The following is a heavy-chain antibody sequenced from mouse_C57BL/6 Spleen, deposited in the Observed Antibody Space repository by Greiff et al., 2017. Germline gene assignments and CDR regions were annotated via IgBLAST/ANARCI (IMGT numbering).Heavy chain of an antibody. CDR1: GFSFNTYA. J-gene: IGHJ1*03. CDR2: IRSKSNNYAT. D-gene: IGHD1-1*01. Sequence: EVKLVESGGGLVQPKGSLKLSCAASGFSFNTYAMNWVRQAPGKGLAWVARIRSKSNNYATYYADSVKDRLPISRDDSESMLYLQMNNLKTEDTAMYYWFRHTHYYGSSYGYFEVWGTGATVTVSS. V-gene: IGHV10-1*01. CDR3: FRHTHYYGSSYGYFEV.